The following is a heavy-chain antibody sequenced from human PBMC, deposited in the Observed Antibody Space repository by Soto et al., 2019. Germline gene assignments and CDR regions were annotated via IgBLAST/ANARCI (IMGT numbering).Heavy chain of an antibody. CDR3: AREMRYCTNGVCHSYGMYV. D-gene: IGHD2-8*01. V-gene: IGHV4-30-4*01. CDR1: GASIISGDYY. CDR2: SHYSGST. Sequence: QVQLQESGPGLVKPSQTLSLTCTVSGASIISGDYYWSWIRQPPGKGLEWIGYSHYSGSTFYNPSLTRAVTISVDTSKNKFSLKLSSVTATDTAVYFCAREMRYCTNGVCHSYGMYVWGQGTTVTVS. J-gene: IGHJ6*02.